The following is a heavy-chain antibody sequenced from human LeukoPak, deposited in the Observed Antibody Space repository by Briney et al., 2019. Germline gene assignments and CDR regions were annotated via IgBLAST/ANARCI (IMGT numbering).Heavy chain of an antibody. Sequence: SQTLSLTCSVSGDSITSGDSYWTWIQQPAGGGLEWIGLIYTSGSTKYNPSLKSRITMSLDTSKNQISLQLNSVTAADTAVYYCAREYSHWGQGTLVTVSS. D-gene: IGHD5-12*01. CDR1: GDSITSGDSY. CDR2: IYTSGST. CDR3: AREYSH. V-gene: IGHV4-61*02. J-gene: IGHJ4*02.